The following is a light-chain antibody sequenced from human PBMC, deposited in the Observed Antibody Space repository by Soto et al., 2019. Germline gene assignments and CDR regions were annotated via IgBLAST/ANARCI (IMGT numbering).Light chain of an antibody. CDR2: AAS. V-gene: IGKV1D-12*01. CDR3: QQANSFPLVT. J-gene: IGKJ3*01. CDR1: QGNSSW. Sequence: DLQMTQSPSSVSASVGDRVTITCRASQGNSSWLAWYQQKPGKAPKLLIYAASSLQSGVSSMFSGRGSGADFTRNIISLQAEDFAAYHCQQANSFPLVTVGPGTKVDIK.